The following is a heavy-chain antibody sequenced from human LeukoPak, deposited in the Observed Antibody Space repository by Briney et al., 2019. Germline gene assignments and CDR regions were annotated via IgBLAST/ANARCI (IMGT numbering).Heavy chain of an antibody. D-gene: IGHD3-10*01. J-gene: IGHJ6*02. V-gene: IGHV3-21*01. CDR3: ARVGLLWFGELSSYGMDV. Sequence: GGSLRLSCAASGFTFSSYSMNWVRQAPGKGLEWVSSISSSSSYIYYADSVKGRFTISRDNAKNSLYLQMNSLSAEDTAVYYCARVGLLWFGELSSYGMDVWGQGTTVTVSS. CDR2: ISSSSSYI. CDR1: GFTFSSYS.